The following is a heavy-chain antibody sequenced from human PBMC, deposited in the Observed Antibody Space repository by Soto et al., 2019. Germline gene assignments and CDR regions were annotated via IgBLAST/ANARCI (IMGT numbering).Heavy chain of an antibody. Sequence: SETLSLTCTVSGGSRNSYFRNWIRQSPGKGLEWIGYVYYNGSTNYNPSLKSRVTISADTSENQFSLKLTSVTAADTAVYYCARERVSIFGVVLPAGVDVWGQGSTVTVSS. CDR1: GGSRNSYF. CDR3: ARERVSIFGVVLPAGVDV. D-gene: IGHD3-3*01. CDR2: VYYNGST. J-gene: IGHJ6*02. V-gene: IGHV4-59*01.